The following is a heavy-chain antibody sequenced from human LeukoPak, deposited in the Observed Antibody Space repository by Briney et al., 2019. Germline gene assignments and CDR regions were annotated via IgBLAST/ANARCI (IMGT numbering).Heavy chain of an antibody. Sequence: PGGSLRLSCAASGFTFSSYAMSWVRQAPGKGVEWFSAISGSGGSTYYADSVKGRFTNSRDNSKNTLYLQMNSLRAEDTAVYYCAKDPGPFDYWGQGTLVTVSS. CDR1: GFTFSSYA. CDR2: ISGSGGST. V-gene: IGHV3-23*01. CDR3: AKDPGPFDY. J-gene: IGHJ4*02.